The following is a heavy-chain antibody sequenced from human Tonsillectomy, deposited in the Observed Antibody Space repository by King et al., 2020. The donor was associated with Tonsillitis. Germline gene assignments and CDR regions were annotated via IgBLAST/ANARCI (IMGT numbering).Heavy chain of an antibody. D-gene: IGHD3-3*01. Sequence: VQLVESGGGLVQPGGSLRLSCAASGFTFSSYAMSWVRQAPGKGLEWVSAISGSGGSTYYADSVKGRFTISRENSKNTLYLQMNSLRAEDTAVYYCARADYYDFWSGYPYYFDYWGQGTLVTVSS. CDR1: GFTFSSYA. CDR3: ARADYYDFWSGYPYYFDY. J-gene: IGHJ4*02. V-gene: IGHV3-23*04. CDR2: ISGSGGST.